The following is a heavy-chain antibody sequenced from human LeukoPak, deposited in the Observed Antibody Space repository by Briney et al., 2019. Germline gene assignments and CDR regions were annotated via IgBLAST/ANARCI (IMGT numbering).Heavy chain of an antibody. J-gene: IGHJ4*02. CDR2: INHSGST. CDR3: GGGWLHGKGFDY. D-gene: IGHD5-24*01. Sequence: SETLSLTCAVYGGSFSGYYWNWIRQPPGKGLEWIGEINHSGSTNYNPSLKSRVTISVDTSKNQYSLKLSSVTAAETAVYYWGGGWLHGKGFDYWGQGTLGTVSS. CDR1: GGSFSGYY. V-gene: IGHV4-34*01.